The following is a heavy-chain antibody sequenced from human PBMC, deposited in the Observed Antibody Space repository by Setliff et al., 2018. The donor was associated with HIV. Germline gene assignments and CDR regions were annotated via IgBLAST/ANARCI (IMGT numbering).Heavy chain of an antibody. Sequence: PGGSLRLSCTASGFTFSSYEMNWVRRAPGKGLEWVSIIYSDDYTKYADSVKGRFTISRDNAKNSLYLQMHSLRAEDTAVYYCATDPRRLSYWGQGTLVTVSS. D-gene: IGHD2-21*01. CDR3: ATDPRRLSY. CDR1: GFTFSSYE. J-gene: IGHJ4*02. V-gene: IGHV3-48*03. CDR2: IYSDDYT.